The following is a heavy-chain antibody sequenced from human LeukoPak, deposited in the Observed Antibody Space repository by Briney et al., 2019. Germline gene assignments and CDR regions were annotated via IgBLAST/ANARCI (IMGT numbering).Heavy chain of an antibody. CDR3: ARWGGDSSGYAIDY. Sequence: SVKVSCKASGYTFTSYGISWVRQAPGQGLEWMGGIIPIFGTANYAQKFQGRVTITADESTSTAYMELSSLRSEDTAVYYCARWGGDSSGYAIDYWGQGTLVTVSS. D-gene: IGHD3-22*01. CDR1: GYTFTSYG. V-gene: IGHV1-69*13. CDR2: IIPIFGTA. J-gene: IGHJ4*02.